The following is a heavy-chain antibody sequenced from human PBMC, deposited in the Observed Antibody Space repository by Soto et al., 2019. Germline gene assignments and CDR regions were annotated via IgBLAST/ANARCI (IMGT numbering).Heavy chain of an antibody. Sequence: EVQLVESGGGLVKPGGSLRLSCAASGFTFYNSWMNWVRQAPGKGLEWVGRIKRNSDGGRTDYAAPVKGRFTISRDDSENMLYLQMNSLKTEDTAVYYCTTGSVEGVWGQGTTVSVPS. V-gene: IGHV3-15*07. CDR3: TTGSVEGV. J-gene: IGHJ6*02. D-gene: IGHD2-15*01. CDR2: IKRNSDGGRT. CDR1: GFTFYNSW.